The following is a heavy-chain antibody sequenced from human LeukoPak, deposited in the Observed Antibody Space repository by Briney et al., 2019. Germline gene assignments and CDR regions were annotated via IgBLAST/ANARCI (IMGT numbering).Heavy chain of an antibody. Sequence: ASVKVSCKASGYTFTGYYMHWVRQAPGQGLEWMGWINPNSGGTNYAQKFQGWVTMTRDTSISTAYMELSRLRSDDTAVYYCARDRVAAAGQGGNWFDPWGQGTLGTVSS. CDR2: INPNSGGT. CDR3: ARDRVAAAGQGGNWFDP. V-gene: IGHV1-2*04. CDR1: GYTFTGYY. J-gene: IGHJ5*02. D-gene: IGHD6-13*01.